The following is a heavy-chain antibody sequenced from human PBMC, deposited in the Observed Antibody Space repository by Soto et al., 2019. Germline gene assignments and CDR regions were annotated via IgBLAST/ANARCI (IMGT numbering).Heavy chain of an antibody. V-gene: IGHV4-59*01. CDR3: ARVRQGSSSSGRYFDY. CDR1: GASITSYF. Sequence: SEPLSLTCTVSGASITSYFWSWIRQPPGKGLEWIGYIYYSGSTDYNPSLKSRVTISVDTSKNRFSLRLRSVTAADTAVYYCARVRQGSSSSGRYFDYWGQGTLVTVSS. CDR2: IYYSGST. J-gene: IGHJ4*02. D-gene: IGHD6-6*01.